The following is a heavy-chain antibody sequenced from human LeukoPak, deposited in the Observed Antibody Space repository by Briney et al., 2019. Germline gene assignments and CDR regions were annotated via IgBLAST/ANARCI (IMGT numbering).Heavy chain of an antibody. V-gene: IGHV7-4-1*02. Sequence: ASVKVSCKASGYTFTSYGISWVRQAPGQGLEWMGWINTNTGNPTYAQGFTGRFAFSLDTSVSTAYLQISSLKAEDTAVYYCASSSGYSSSWYYAEYFQHWGQGTLVTVSS. CDR1: GYTFTSYG. D-gene: IGHD6-13*01. CDR3: ASSSGYSSSWYYAEYFQH. CDR2: INTNTGNP. J-gene: IGHJ1*01.